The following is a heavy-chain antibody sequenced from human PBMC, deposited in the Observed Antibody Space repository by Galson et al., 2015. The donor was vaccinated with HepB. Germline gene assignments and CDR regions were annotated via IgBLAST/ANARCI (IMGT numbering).Heavy chain of an antibody. Sequence: SLRLSCAASGFTFDNYGMHWVRQAPGKGLEWVAVIWYDGSNKYYADSVRGRFTISRDNSRNTLSLQMNSLRADDTAVYYCARSYNWNYLRTAFDYWGQGTLVTVSS. CDR1: GFTFDNYG. CDR2: IWYDGSNK. J-gene: IGHJ4*02. V-gene: IGHV3-33*01. CDR3: ARSYNWNYLRTAFDY. D-gene: IGHD1-7*01.